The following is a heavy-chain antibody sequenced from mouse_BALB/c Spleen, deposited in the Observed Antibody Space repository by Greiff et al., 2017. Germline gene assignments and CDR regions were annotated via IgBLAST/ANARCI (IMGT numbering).Heavy chain of an antibody. CDR2: INSNGGST. Sequence: EVKLQESGGGLVQPGGSLKLSCAASGFTFSSYGMSWVRQTPDKRLELVATINSNGGSTYYPDSVKGRFTISRDNAKNTLYLQMSSLKSEDTAMYYCARVTTAYYAMDYWGQGTSVTVSS. D-gene: IGHD1-2*01. V-gene: IGHV5-6-3*01. J-gene: IGHJ4*01. CDR1: GFTFSSYG. CDR3: ARVTTAYYAMDY.